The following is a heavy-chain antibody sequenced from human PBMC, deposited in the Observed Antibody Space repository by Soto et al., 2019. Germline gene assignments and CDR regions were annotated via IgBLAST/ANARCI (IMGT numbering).Heavy chain of an antibody. J-gene: IGHJ5*02. CDR1: GGSFSGYY. Sequence: SETLSLTCAVYGGSFSGYYWSWIGQPPGKGLEWIGEINHSGSTNYNPSLKSRVTISVDTSKNQFSLKLSSVTAADTAVYYCARGRLEGVRYCSGGSCRMFDPWGQGTLVTVSS. D-gene: IGHD2-15*01. V-gene: IGHV4-34*01. CDR2: INHSGST. CDR3: ARGRLEGVRYCSGGSCRMFDP.